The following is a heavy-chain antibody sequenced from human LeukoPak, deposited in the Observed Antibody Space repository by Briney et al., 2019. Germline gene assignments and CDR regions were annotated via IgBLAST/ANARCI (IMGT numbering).Heavy chain of an antibody. CDR1: GGSVRSGGLY. CDR3: ARDSGQYCGGDKCYINWFAP. Sequence: PSQTLSLTCTVSGGSVRSGGLYWSWIRQPPGKGLEWIGYVYQSGITYYSPSLKSRVSISVDRSKNQFSLDLTSVTAADTAMFYCARDSGQYCGGDKCYINWFAPWGQGTLVTVSS. V-gene: IGHV4-30-2*01. CDR2: VYQSGIT. D-gene: IGHD2-21*01. J-gene: IGHJ5*02.